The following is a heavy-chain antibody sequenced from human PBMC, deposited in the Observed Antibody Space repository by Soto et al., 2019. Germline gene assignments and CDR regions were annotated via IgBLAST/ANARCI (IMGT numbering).Heavy chain of an antibody. CDR1: GFTFSSYA. D-gene: IGHD6-6*01. J-gene: IGHJ4*02. Sequence: GGSLRLSCAASGFTFSSYAMHWVRQAPGKGLEWVAVISYDGSNKYYADSVKGRFTISRDNSKNTLYLQMNSLRAEDTAVYYCARSKYSSSSFVDYWGQGTLVTVSS. V-gene: IGHV3-30-3*01. CDR3: ARSKYSSSSFVDY. CDR2: ISYDGSNK.